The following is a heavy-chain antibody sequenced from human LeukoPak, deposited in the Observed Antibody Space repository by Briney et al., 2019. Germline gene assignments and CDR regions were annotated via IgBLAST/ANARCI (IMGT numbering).Heavy chain of an antibody. V-gene: IGHV3-15*07. CDR2: IKSKTDGGTA. CDR3: TTADSSGRFLIDY. D-gene: IGHD3-22*01. J-gene: IGHJ4*02. Sequence: GGSLRLSCAASGFTFSNAWMNWVRQAPGKGLEWVGRIKSKTDGGTADYAAPVKGRFTISRDDSKNTLYLQMNSLKTEDTAVYYCTTADSSGRFLIDYWGQGTLVPVSS. CDR1: GFTFSNAW.